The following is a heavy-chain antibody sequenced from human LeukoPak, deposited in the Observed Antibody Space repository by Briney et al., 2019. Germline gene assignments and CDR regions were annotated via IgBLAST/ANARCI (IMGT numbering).Heavy chain of an antibody. J-gene: IGHJ6*02. CDR1: GFTFSDYY. D-gene: IGHD3-10*01. Sequence: GGSLRLSCAASGFTFSDYYMSWIRQAPGKGLEWVSYISSSGSTIYYADSVKGRFTISRDNAKNSLYLQMNSLRAEDTAVYYCGRYGSGSYDYYYYGMDVWGQGTPVTVSS. CDR3: GRYGSGSYDYYYYGMDV. CDR2: ISSSGSTI. V-gene: IGHV3-11*01.